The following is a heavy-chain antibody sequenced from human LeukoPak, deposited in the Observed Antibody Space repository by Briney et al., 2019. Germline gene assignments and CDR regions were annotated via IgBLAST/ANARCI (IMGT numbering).Heavy chain of an antibody. CDR3: AKEYYYDSSATFHL. CDR2: IYYSGST. Sequence: SETLSLTCTVSGGSISSYYCSWIRQPPGKGLEWIGYIYYSGSTTYNPSLKSRVTISVDTSKSQFSLKLSSVTAADTAVYYCAKEYYYDSSATFHLWRQGTLVTVSS. CDR1: GGSISSYY. J-gene: IGHJ4*02. V-gene: IGHV4-59*01. D-gene: IGHD3-22*01.